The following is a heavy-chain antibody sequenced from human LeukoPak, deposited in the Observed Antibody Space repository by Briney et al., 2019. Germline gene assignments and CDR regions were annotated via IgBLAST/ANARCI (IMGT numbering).Heavy chain of an antibody. D-gene: IGHD2-2*02. V-gene: IGHV3-30-3*01. J-gene: IGHJ3*02. CDR1: GFTFSSYA. CDR2: ISYDGSNK. Sequence: GGSLRLSCAASGFTFSSYAMHWVRQAPGKGLEWVAVISYDGSNKYYADSVKGRFTISRDNSKNTLYLQMNSLRAEDTAVYYCAKVNDCSSTSCYRWGASDAFDIRGQGTMVTVSS. CDR3: AKVNDCSSTSCYRWGASDAFDI.